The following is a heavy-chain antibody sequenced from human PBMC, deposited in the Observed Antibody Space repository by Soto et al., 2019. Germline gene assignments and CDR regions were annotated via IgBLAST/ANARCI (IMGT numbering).Heavy chain of an antibody. V-gene: IGHV5-51*01. J-gene: IGHJ5*02. Sequence: PGESLKISCMGSGYSFNTYWIGWVRQMPGKGLEWMGIIYPGDFDTRYSPSFQGHVTMSVDKSINTAYLQWSSLETSDTAMYFCARIISHPCGHQELFDPWGQGTPVTVSS. CDR2: IYPGDFDT. CDR3: ARIISHPCGHQELFDP. D-gene: IGHD2-21*01. CDR1: GYSFNTYW.